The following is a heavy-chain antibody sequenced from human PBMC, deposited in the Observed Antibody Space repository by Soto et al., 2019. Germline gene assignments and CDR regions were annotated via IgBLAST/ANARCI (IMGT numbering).Heavy chain of an antibody. CDR3: RQNNWFDP. J-gene: IGHJ5*02. D-gene: IGHD1-26*01. CDR2: VSTYNTNT. V-gene: IGHV1-18*01. CDR1: GYTFSDYG. Sequence: ASLKVSCKTSGYTFSDYGLAWLRQTPGQRPEWMGWVSTYNTNTNYAQKFQGRVTMTTDTSTTTTSMELRSLRSDDTAGSPPRQNNWFDPWGQGTLVTVSS.